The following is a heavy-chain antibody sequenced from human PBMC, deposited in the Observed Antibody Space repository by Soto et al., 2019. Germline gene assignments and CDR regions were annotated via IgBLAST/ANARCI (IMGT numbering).Heavy chain of an antibody. Sequence: GGSLRLSCAASGFTFSSYAMSWVRQAPGKGLEWVSAISGSGGSTYYADSVKGRFTISRDNSKNTLYLQMNSLRAEDTAVYYCAKDHGYYYDSSGFPLGYWGQGTVVTVSS. V-gene: IGHV3-23*01. D-gene: IGHD3-22*01. J-gene: IGHJ4*02. CDR1: GFTFSSYA. CDR3: AKDHGYYYDSSGFPLGY. CDR2: ISGSGGST.